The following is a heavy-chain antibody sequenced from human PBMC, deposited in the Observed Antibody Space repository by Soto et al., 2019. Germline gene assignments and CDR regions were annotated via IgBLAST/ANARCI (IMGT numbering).Heavy chain of an antibody. Sequence: PSETLCVTCTVAGGSIRGYYWSWIRQPPGKGLEWIGYIYYSGSTNYNPSLKSRVTISVDTSKNQFSLKLSSVTAADTAVYYCARDWRRKQWLGRFDPWGQGTLVTVSS. D-gene: IGHD6-19*01. CDR1: GGSIRGYY. CDR3: ARDWRRKQWLGRFDP. CDR2: IYYSGST. V-gene: IGHV4-59*01. J-gene: IGHJ5*02.